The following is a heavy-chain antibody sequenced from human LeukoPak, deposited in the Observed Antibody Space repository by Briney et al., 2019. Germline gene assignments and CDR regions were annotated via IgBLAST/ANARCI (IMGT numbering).Heavy chain of an antibody. CDR1: GGTFSSYA. CDR3: ASLTLYYYDSSGYYRTSDY. CDR2: IIPIFGTA. J-gene: IGHJ4*02. Sequence: GSSVKVSCKASGGTFSSYAISWVRQAPGQGLEWMGGIIPIFGTANYAQKFQGRVTITADESTSTAYMELSSLRSEDTAVYYCASLTLYYYDSSGYYRTSDYWGQGTLVTASS. D-gene: IGHD3-22*01. V-gene: IGHV1-69*01.